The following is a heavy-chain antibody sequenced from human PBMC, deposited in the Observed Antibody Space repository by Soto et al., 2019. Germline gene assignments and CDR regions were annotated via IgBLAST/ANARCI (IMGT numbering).Heavy chain of an antibody. CDR3: ASLRRGYYGSGNNWFDP. J-gene: IGHJ5*02. Sequence: GASVKVSWKASGYTFTSYDINWVRQATGQGLEWMGWMNPNSGNTGYAQKFQGRVTMTRNTSISTAYMELSSLRSEDTAVYYCASLRRGYYGSGNNWFDPWGQGTLVTVSS. CDR1: GYTFTSYD. V-gene: IGHV1-8*01. CDR2: MNPNSGNT. D-gene: IGHD3-10*01.